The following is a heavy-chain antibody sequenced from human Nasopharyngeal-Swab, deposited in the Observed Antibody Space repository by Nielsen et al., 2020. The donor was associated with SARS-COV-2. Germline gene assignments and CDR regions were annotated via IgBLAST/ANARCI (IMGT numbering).Heavy chain of an antibody. V-gene: IGHV7-4-1*02. CDR1: GYTFTSYA. J-gene: IGHJ5*02. CDR2: INTNTGNP. CDR3: ARDLPDYVFSADWFDP. D-gene: IGHD3-16*01. Sequence: ASVKVSCKASGYTFTSYAMNWVRQAPGQGLEWMGWINTNTGNPTYAQGFTGRFVFSLDTSASTAYLQISSLKAEDTAVYYCARDLPDYVFSADWFDPWGQGTLVTVSS.